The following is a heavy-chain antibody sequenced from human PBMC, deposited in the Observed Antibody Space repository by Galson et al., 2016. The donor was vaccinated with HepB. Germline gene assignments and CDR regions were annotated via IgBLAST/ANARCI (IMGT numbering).Heavy chain of an antibody. D-gene: IGHD2-21*02. CDR2: INHSGST. Sequence: SETLSLTCGVYGGSSSSYYWTWLRQAPGKGPEWIGEINHSGSTNYNPSLKSRVTISVDPSKKQFSLNLTSVTAADTAVYFCATDVVVTATDGFDFWGQGTMVTVSS. CDR3: ATDVVVTATDGFDF. J-gene: IGHJ3*01. CDR1: GGSSSSYY. V-gene: IGHV4-34*01.